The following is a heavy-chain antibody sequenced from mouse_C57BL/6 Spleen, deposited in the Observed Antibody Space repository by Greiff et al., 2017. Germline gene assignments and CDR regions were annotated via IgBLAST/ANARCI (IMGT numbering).Heavy chain of an antibody. V-gene: IGHV1-59*01. D-gene: IGHD2-1*01. Sequence: QVQLQQPGAELVRPGTSVKLSCKASGYTFTSYWMHWVKQRPGQGLEWIGVIDPSDSYTNYNQKFKGKATLTVDTSSSTAYMQLSSLTSEDSAVYYCAREDLYYGNYVWFAYWGQGTLVTVSA. CDR3: AREDLYYGNYVWFAY. CDR1: GYTFTSYW. CDR2: IDPSDSYT. J-gene: IGHJ3*01.